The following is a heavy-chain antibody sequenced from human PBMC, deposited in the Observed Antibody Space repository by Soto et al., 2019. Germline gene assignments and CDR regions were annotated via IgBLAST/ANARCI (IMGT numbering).Heavy chain of an antibody. CDR2: MNTNSDDT. Sequence: ASVKVSCKTSGYTFTSYDINWVRQAPGQGLEWVGWMNTNSDDTRSAQKFRGRLTLTRDKSMRAVYMKLSNLRPDDTAVYYCAREWSAAGHFYGMDVWGQGTTVTVSS. CDR1: GYTFTSYD. D-gene: IGHD6-13*01. J-gene: IGHJ6*02. V-gene: IGHV1-8*01. CDR3: AREWSAAGHFYGMDV.